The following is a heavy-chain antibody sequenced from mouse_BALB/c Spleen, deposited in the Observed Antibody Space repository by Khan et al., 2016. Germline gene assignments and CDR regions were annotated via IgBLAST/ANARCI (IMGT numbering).Heavy chain of an antibody. CDR2: ISPGDGDT. J-gene: IGHJ2*01. CDR1: GYVFSNYW. V-gene: IGHV1-80*01. Sequence: VQLQQSGAELVRPGSSVKISCKVSGYVFSNYWTNWVKQRSGQGLEWIGQISPGDGDTNYNGKFKGKARLTADKSSSTAYMQLSSLTSEDSAVYFCARVEYGNLDYWGQGTTLTVSS. CDR3: ARVEYGNLDY. D-gene: IGHD2-10*02.